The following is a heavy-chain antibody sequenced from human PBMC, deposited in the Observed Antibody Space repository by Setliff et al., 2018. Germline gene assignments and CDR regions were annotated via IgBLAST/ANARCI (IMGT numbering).Heavy chain of an antibody. CDR1: GGSVSDSTYY. V-gene: IGHV4-39*01. CDR2: IYYSGST. Sequence: PSETLSLTCTVSGGSVSDSTYYWGWVRQPPGKGLEWIGSIYYSGSTYYNPSLRSRVTISVDTSKNQISLTLTSVTAADTAVYYCARMTGFQYIDVWSKGTTVTVSS. J-gene: IGHJ6*03. D-gene: IGHD3-3*01. CDR3: ARMTGFQYIDV.